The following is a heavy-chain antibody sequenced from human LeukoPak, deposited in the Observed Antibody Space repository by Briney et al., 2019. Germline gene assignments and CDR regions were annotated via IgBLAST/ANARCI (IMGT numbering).Heavy chain of an antibody. Sequence: PSETLSLTCTVSGGSLNSYYWSWIRQPPGQGLEWIAYISYSGTASYNPSLKSRVTILVDTSKKQFSLKLSSVTAADTAVYYCARAQRYSYGYFDHWGQGSLVTVSS. D-gene: IGHD5-18*01. CDR1: GGSLNSYY. V-gene: IGHV4-59*01. CDR2: ISYSGTA. CDR3: ARAQRYSYGYFDH. J-gene: IGHJ4*02.